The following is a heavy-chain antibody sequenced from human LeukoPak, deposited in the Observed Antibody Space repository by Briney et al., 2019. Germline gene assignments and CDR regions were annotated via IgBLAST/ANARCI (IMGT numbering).Heavy chain of an antibody. CDR1: AFTFRDYW. CDR3: VRGGRNHAMDV. J-gene: IGHJ6*02. D-gene: IGHD1-14*01. CDR2: INNDGSGT. Sequence: GGSLRLSCAASAFTFRDYWIHWVRQAPGKGLVWVSCINNDGSGTTYADSVKGRFTVSRDNAKNTVSLQMNSLRVEDTAVYYCVRGGRNHAMDVWGRGTTVTVSS. V-gene: IGHV3-74*01.